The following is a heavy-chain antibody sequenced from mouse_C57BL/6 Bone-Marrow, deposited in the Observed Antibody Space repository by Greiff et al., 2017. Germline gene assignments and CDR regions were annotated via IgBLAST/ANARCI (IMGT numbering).Heavy chain of an antibody. J-gene: IGHJ4*01. Sequence: VQLQQSGAELAKPGASVKLSCKASGYTFTSYWMPWVKQRPGQGLEWIGYINPSSGYTKYNQKFKDKATLTADKSSSTAYMQRSSLTYEDSAVYYCARREAAQSYYAMDYWGQGTSVTVSS. V-gene: IGHV1-7*01. D-gene: IGHD3-2*02. CDR3: ARREAAQSYYAMDY. CDR2: INPSSGYT. CDR1: GYTFTSYW.